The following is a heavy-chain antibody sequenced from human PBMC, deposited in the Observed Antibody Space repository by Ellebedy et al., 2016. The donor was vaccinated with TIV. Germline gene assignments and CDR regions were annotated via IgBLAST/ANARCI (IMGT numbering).Heavy chain of an antibody. Sequence: GESLKISCAASGFTFSNYWMHWVRQAPGKGLVWVSRIYNDGSSTSYADSVEGRFTIFRDNPKNTVYLQMNSLKVEDTAVYYCVRDGSYDYGDYWGQGTVVTVSS. CDR1: GFTFSNYW. CDR3: VRDGSYDYGDY. CDR2: IYNDGSST. V-gene: IGHV3-74*01. D-gene: IGHD3-16*01. J-gene: IGHJ4*02.